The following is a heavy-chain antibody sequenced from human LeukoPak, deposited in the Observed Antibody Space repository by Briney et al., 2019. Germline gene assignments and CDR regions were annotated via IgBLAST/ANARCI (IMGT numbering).Heavy chain of an antibody. Sequence: SETLSLTCSLSGGSIIVYYWGWIRQPPGKGLEWIGNIYYTGNTYYNSSLKSRVTISLDTSKNQFSLTLSSVTAADTAVYYCASRGLRYFDWFFDYWGQGTLVTVSS. D-gene: IGHD3-9*01. CDR1: GGSIIVYY. V-gene: IGHV4-59*04. J-gene: IGHJ4*02. CDR3: ASRGLRYFDWFFDY. CDR2: IYYTGNT.